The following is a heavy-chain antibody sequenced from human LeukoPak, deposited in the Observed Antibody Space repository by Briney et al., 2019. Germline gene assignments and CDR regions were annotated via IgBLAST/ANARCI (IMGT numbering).Heavy chain of an antibody. V-gene: IGHV4-59*01. Sequence: SETLSLTCTVSGGSISSYYWSWIRQPPGKGLEWIGYIYYSGSTNYNPSLKSRVTISVDTSKNQFSLKLSSATAADTAVYYCARSRYYDFWSGYYEGVFDPWGQGTLVTVSS. CDR1: GGSISSYY. CDR2: IYYSGST. D-gene: IGHD3-3*01. J-gene: IGHJ5*02. CDR3: ARSRYYDFWSGYYEGVFDP.